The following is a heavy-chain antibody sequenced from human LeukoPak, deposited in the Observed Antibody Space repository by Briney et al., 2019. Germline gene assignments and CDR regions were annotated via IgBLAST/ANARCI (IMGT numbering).Heavy chain of an antibody. CDR2: ISSSRSTI. CDR1: GFDFTAYS. D-gene: IGHD3-10*01. Sequence: PGGSLRLSCAASGFDFTAYSMDWVRQAPGKGLEWVSYISSSRSTIYYADSVKGRFTISRDNAKNSLYLQMNSLRAEDTAVYYCATWFGEDAFDIWGQGTMVTVSS. J-gene: IGHJ3*02. V-gene: IGHV3-48*04. CDR3: ATWFGEDAFDI.